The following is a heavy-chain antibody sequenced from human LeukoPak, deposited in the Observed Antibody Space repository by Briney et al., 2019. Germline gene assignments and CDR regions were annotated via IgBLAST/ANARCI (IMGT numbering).Heavy chain of an antibody. Sequence: PGGSLRLSCAASGFTFSSYAMHWVRQAPGKGLEWVAVISYDGSNKYYADSVKGRFTISRDNSKNTLYLQMNSLRAEDTAVYYCARASGCSGGSCYFPYYYYYGMDVWGQGTTVTVSS. CDR2: ISYDGSNK. J-gene: IGHJ6*02. CDR3: ARASGCSGGSCYFPYYYYYGMDV. D-gene: IGHD2-15*01. CDR1: GFTFSSYA. V-gene: IGHV3-30-3*01.